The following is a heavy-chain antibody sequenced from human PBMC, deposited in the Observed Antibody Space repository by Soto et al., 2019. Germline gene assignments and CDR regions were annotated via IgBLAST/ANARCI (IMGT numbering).Heavy chain of an antibody. V-gene: IGHV1-3*01. J-gene: IGHJ5*02. Sequence: QVQLVQSGAEVKKPGASVKVSCKASGYTFTSYAMHWVRQAPGQRLEWMGWINAGNGNTKYSQKFQGRVTITRDTSASTAYMELSILRSVDTAVYYCARVPFSRGWFDPWGQGTPVTVSP. CDR3: ARVPFSRGWFDP. CDR1: GYTFTSYA. CDR2: INAGNGNT.